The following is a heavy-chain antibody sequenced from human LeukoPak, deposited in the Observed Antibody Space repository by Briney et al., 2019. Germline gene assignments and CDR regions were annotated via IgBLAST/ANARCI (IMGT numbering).Heavy chain of an antibody. Sequence: GGSLRLSCAASGFTFSSYEMNWVRQAPGKGLEWVSVIYSGGSTYYADSVKGRFTISRDNSKNTLYLQMNSLRAEDTAVYYCARDLGVWSGYPSDAFDIWGQGTMVTVSS. CDR3: ARDLGVWSGYPSDAFDI. CDR2: IYSGGST. D-gene: IGHD3-3*01. V-gene: IGHV3-66*02. CDR1: GFTFSSYE. J-gene: IGHJ3*02.